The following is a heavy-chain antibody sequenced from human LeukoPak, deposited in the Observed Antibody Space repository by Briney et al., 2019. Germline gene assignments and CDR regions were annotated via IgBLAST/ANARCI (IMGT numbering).Heavy chain of an antibody. V-gene: IGHV4-34*01. J-gene: IGHJ4*02. Sequence: SETLSLTCAVYGGSFSGHYWSWIRQPPGKGLEWIGEINHSKNTNYNPSLKSRVTISVDTSKNQFSLKLSSVTAADTAVYYCARRDTGIIGYSSSWYLGGPYFDYWGQGTLVTVSS. CDR1: GGSFSGHY. D-gene: IGHD6-13*01. CDR3: ARRDTGIIGYSSSWYLGGPYFDY. CDR2: INHSKNT.